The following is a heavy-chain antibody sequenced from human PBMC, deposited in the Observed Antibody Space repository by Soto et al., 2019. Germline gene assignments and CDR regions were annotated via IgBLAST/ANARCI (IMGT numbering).Heavy chain of an antibody. D-gene: IGHD3-22*01. CDR2: ISSSSSYI. CDR1: GFTFSSYS. J-gene: IGHJ4*02. V-gene: IGHV3-21*04. CDR3: VKGLNYNFDNIGFHG. Sequence: PGGSLRLSCAASGFTFSSYSMNWVRQAPGKGLEWVSSISSSSSYIYYADSVKGRFTISRGNAKKSLFLQMRSLRPEDTALYYCVKGLNYNFDNIGFHGWGQGTLVTVSS.